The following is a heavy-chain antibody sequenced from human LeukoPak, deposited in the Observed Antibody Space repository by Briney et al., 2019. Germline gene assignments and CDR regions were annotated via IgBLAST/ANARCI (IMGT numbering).Heavy chain of an antibody. CDR1: GGSVSSNIYY. CDR2: IYYSGST. D-gene: IGHD2-21*01. CDR3: ARDPNSAL. Sequence: PSETLSLTCTVSGGSVSSNIYYWNWIRQPPGKGLEWIGYIYYSGSTNYNPSLKSRVTISVDTSKNQFSLKLSSVTAADTAVYYCARDPNSALWGQGTLVTVSS. J-gene: IGHJ4*02. V-gene: IGHV4-61*01.